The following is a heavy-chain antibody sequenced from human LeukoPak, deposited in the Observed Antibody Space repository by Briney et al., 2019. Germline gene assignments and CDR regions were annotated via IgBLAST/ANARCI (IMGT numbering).Heavy chain of an antibody. CDR1: GFTFSSYA. CDR2: ISTSATTT. V-gene: IGHV3-23*01. CDR3: ARGLSTMHY. D-gene: IGHD2-2*01. J-gene: IGHJ4*02. Sequence: GGSLRLSCAASGFTFSSYAMSWVRQAPGKGLEWVSAISTSATTTYYTDSVKGRFTISRDDTNDSLYLQMNSLRVEDTAVYYCARGLSTMHYWGQGTLVTVSS.